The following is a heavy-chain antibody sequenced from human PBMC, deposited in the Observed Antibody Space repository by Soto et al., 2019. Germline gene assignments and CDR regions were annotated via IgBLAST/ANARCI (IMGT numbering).Heavy chain of an antibody. CDR1: GGSVSSGDYY. J-gene: IGHJ4*02. V-gene: IGHV4-30-4*01. Sequence: QVQLRESGPGLVKPSQTLSLTCSVSGGSVSSGDYYWSWIRQSPGKGLEWIAYFSHSGNTYYSPSLKSGVTVSFNMSKKQFSLRLSSVTAADTATYYCAVNGGNYNFDNWGQGTLVTVSS. D-gene: IGHD1-26*01. CDR3: AVNGGNYNFDN. CDR2: FSHSGNT.